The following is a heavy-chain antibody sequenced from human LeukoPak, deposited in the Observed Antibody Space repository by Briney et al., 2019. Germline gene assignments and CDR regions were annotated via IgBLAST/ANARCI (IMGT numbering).Heavy chain of an antibody. J-gene: IGHJ4*02. CDR1: GGSVSSGSYY. CDR3: ARGRRYFDY. CDR2: IYCSGST. V-gene: IGHV4-61*01. Sequence: SETLSLTCTVSGGSVSSGSYYWSWIRQPPGKGLEWIGYIYCSGSTNYNPSLKSRVTISVDTSKNQFSLKLSSVTAADTAVYYCARGRRYFDYWGQGTLVTVSS.